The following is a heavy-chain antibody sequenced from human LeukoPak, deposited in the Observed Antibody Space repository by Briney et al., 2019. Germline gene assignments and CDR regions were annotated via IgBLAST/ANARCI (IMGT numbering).Heavy chain of an antibody. Sequence: ASVKVSCKASGYTFTGYYIHWVRQAPGQGLEWMGWINPNSGDTNFAQKFEGRVTVTRDTSISTAYMELSSLRSEDTAVYYCATEGKMVRGVYTDYWGQGTLVTVSS. CDR3: ATEGKMVRGVYTDY. D-gene: IGHD3-10*01. J-gene: IGHJ4*02. CDR2: INPNSGDT. V-gene: IGHV1-2*02. CDR1: GYTFTGYY.